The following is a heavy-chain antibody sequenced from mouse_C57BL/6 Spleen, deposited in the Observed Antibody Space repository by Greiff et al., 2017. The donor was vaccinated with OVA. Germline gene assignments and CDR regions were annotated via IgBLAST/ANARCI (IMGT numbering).Heavy chain of an antibody. D-gene: IGHD1-1*01. Sequence: VKVVESGPGLVAPSQSLSITCTVSGFSLTSYAISWVRQPPGKGLEWLGVIWTGGGTNYNSALKSRLSISKDNSKSQVFLKMNSLQTDDTARYYCARNRYYGSSYGWYFDVWGTGTTVTVSS. CDR3: ARNRYYGSSYGWYFDV. V-gene: IGHV2-9-1*01. CDR2: IWTGGGT. CDR1: GFSLTSYA. J-gene: IGHJ1*03.